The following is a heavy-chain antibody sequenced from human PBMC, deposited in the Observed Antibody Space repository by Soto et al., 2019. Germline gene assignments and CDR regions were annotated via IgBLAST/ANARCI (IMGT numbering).Heavy chain of an antibody. CDR1: GYSFTSLD. D-gene: IGHD1-26*01. J-gene: IGHJ4*02. V-gene: IGHV1-8*01. CDR2: MQPSTGRT. CDR3: ARGVSAGVDY. Sequence: ASVKVSCKASGYSFTSLDINWVRQTAGQGLEWMGWMQPSTGRTGYAQKFQGRVTMTRDTSINTAYMELTTLTSDDTAFYYCARGVSAGVDYWGQGTMVTVYS.